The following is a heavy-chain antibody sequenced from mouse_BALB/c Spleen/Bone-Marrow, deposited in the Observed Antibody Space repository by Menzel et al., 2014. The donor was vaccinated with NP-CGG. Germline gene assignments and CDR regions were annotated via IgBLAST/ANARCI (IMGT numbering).Heavy chain of an antibody. CDR2: IDPENGNI. CDR3: TRRGFDF. J-gene: IGHJ2*01. Sequence: VQLQQSGAELVKPGASVKLSCTASGFNTKDTYIHWVKRRPEQGLEWIGRIDPENGNIKYDPKFQVKATITADTSSNTAYLQLSSLTSEDTAVYYCTRRGFDFWGQGTTLTVSS. V-gene: IGHV14-3*02. CDR1: GFNTKDTY.